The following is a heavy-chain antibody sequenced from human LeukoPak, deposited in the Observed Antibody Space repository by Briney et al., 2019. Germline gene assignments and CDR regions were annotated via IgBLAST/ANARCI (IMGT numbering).Heavy chain of an antibody. CDR2: INGDASST. CDR3: TRTRTAFDF. J-gene: IGHJ3*01. Sequence: GGSLRLSCAASGLTLSGYWMHWVRQAPGKGLVWVSRINGDASSTSYADSVKGRFTISRDNAKSTLYLQMNSLRAEDTAVYYCTRTRTAFDFWGQGTMVTVSS. CDR1: GLTLSGYW. V-gene: IGHV3-74*01.